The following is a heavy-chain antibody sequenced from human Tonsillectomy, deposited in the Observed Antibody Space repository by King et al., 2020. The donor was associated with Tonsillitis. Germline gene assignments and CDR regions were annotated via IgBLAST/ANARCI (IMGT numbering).Heavy chain of an antibody. V-gene: IGHV3-23*03. J-gene: IGHJ4*02. CDR2: IHANTGIT. CDR3: ARPGSAYSVDY. D-gene: IGHD2-21*01. Sequence: VQLVESGGGLVQPGGSLRLSCEASGFTFSSYGMSWVRQAPGKGLEWVSLIHANTGITSYADSVRGRFTISRANSKNTLDLQMNSLRADDTAVYYCARPGSAYSVDYWGQGTLVTVSS. CDR1: GFTFSSYG.